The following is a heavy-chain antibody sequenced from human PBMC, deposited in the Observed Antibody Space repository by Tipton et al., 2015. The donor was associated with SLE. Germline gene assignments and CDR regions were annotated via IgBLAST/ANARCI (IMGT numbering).Heavy chain of an antibody. D-gene: IGHD7-27*01. CDR1: DYTFTSYG. V-gene: IGHV1-18*01. Sequence: QLVQSGAEVKKPGASVKVSCKASDYTFTSYGISWVRQAPGQGLEWMGWINTNNDKTNYAQKLQGRVTMTTDTSTSTAYMELRNLRSDDTAVYYCARTTLGIDYYYHYMDVWGKGTTVTVSS. CDR2: INTNNDKT. CDR3: ARTTLGIDYYYHYMDV. J-gene: IGHJ6*03.